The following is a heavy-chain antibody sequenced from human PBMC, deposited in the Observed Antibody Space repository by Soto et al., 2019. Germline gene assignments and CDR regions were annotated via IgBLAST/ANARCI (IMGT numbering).Heavy chain of an antibody. CDR3: AKSDLPPVTACFDY. V-gene: IGHV3-23*01. D-gene: IGHD2-21*02. Sequence: EVQLLESGGGLVQPGGSLRVSCAASGFTFSSYAMNWVRQAPGKGLEWVSVISGSGGSTYYADSVKGRFTISRDNSKNTLFLQMNSLRAEDTAVYYCAKSDLPPVTACFDYWGQGTLVTVSS. CDR2: ISGSGGST. CDR1: GFTFSSYA. J-gene: IGHJ4*02.